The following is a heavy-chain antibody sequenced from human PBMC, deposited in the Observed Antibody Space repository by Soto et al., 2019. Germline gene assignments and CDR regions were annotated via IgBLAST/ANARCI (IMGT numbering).Heavy chain of an antibody. Sequence: QVQLQESGPGLVKPSQTLSLTCTVSGYSISSGDYYWSWIRQHPGKGLEWIGYIYYSGTTSYNPSLKSRVTISLDTSKNQFSLKLSSVTAADTAVYYCAREGYNYSGMDVWGQGTTVTVSS. CDR1: GYSISSGDYY. J-gene: IGHJ6*02. V-gene: IGHV4-31*03. CDR3: AREGYNYSGMDV. CDR2: IYYSGTT. D-gene: IGHD5-18*01.